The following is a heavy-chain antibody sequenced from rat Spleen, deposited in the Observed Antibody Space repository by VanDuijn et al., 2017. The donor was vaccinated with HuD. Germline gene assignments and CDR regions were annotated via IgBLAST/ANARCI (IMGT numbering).Heavy chain of an antibody. CDR2: ITNTGRST. V-gene: IGHV5-31*01. CDR3: ARHLYYGYRGFDY. J-gene: IGHJ2*01. Sequence: EVQLVESGGGLVQPGRSLKLSCVASGFTFNNYWMTWIRQAPGKGLEWVASITNTGRSTYYPDSVRGRFAISRDTAENTLYLQMDSLRSEDTATYYCARHLYYGYRGFDYWGQGVMVTVSS. D-gene: IGHD1-9*01. CDR1: GFTFNNYW.